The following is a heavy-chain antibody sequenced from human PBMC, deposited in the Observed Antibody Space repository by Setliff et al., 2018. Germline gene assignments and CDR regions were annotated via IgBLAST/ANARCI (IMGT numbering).Heavy chain of an antibody. CDR3: ARAPPSVPYGDYGPRQYFDL. CDR2: VFHTGST. J-gene: IGHJ2*01. Sequence: SETLSLTCSVSSGSIGSHYWNWMRQPPGKGLEWIGHVFHTGSTKYNPSLRSRVTISVDTSENYFSLRLTSVTAADTAVYYCARAPPSVPYGDYGPRQYFDLWGRGSLVTVFS. V-gene: IGHV4-59*11. D-gene: IGHD4-17*01. CDR1: SGSIGSHY.